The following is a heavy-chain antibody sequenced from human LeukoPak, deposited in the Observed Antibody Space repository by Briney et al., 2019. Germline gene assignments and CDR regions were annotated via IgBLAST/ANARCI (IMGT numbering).Heavy chain of an antibody. V-gene: IGHV1-2*02. CDR2: INPNSGGT. J-gene: IGHJ4*02. CDR1: GYTFTGYY. Sequence: ASVKVPCKASGYTFTGYYMHWVRQAPGQGLEWMGWINPNSGGTNYAQKFQGRVTMTRDTSISTAYMELSRLRSDDTAVYYCARDLTTTVTRIDYWGQGTLVTVSS. D-gene: IGHD4-17*01. CDR3: ARDLTTTVTRIDY.